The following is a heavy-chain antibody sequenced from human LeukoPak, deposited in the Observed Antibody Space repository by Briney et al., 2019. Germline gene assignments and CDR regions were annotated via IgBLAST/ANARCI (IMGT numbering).Heavy chain of an antibody. J-gene: IGHJ4*02. D-gene: IGHD4-17*01. CDR2: IYYSGST. Sequence: PSETLSLTCAVSGGSISSGSYSWSWIRQPPGKGLEWIGYIYYSGSTHYNPSLKSRVTISVDTSKNQFSLKLSSVTAADTAVYYCARSHDYGDYYFDYWGQGTLVTVSS. CDR3: ARSHDYGDYYFDY. CDR1: GGSISSGSYS. V-gene: IGHV4-30-4*07.